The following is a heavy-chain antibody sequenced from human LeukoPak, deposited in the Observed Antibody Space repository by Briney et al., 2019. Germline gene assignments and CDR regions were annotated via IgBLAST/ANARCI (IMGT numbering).Heavy chain of an antibody. CDR1: IFTSYW. CDR2: IFPGDSDT. D-gene: IGHD1-26*01. V-gene: IGHV5-51*01. J-gene: IGHJ4*02. Sequence: GESLKISCIFTSYWIAWVRQMPGKGLEWMGIIFPGDSDTKYSPSFQGHVTISVDKSISTAYLQWSSLKASDTAIYYCAGPESGSYPAYWGQGTLVTVSS. CDR3: AGPESGSYPAY.